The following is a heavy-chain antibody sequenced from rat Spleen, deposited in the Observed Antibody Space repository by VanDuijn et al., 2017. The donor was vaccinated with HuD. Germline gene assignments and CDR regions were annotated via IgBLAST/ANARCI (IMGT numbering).Heavy chain of an antibody. Sequence: EVQLVESDGGLVQPGRSLKLSCAASGFTFSDYYMAWVRQAPTKGLEWVATISYDGSNTNYRDSVKGRFTISRDNAKSTLYLQMNSLRSEDTATYYCTRDRYGGSAYNWFAYWGQGTLVTVSS. J-gene: IGHJ3*01. CDR1: GFTFSDYY. CDR3: TRDRYGGSAYNWFAY. CDR2: ISYDGSNT. V-gene: IGHV5-29*01. D-gene: IGHD1-11*01.